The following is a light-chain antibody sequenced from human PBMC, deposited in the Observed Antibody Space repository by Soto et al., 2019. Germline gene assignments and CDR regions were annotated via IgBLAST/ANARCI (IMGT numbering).Light chain of an antibody. CDR2: DAS. J-gene: IGKJ1*01. CDR3: QQYHSYKS. CDR1: RSILSR. V-gene: IGKV1-5*01. Sequence: DIRMTQSPSTLSASVGDRVIITCRAGRSILSRLAWYQQKPGKAPKVLIYDASTLESGVPSRFSGSGSGTEFTLTISSLQPDDFATYYCQQYHSYKSFGQGTKVEIK.